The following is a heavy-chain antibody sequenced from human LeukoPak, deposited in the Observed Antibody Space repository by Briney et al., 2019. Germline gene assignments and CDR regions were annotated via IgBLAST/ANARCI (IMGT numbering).Heavy chain of an antibody. CDR2: ISSSSSYI. D-gene: IGHD3-9*01. V-gene: IGHV3-21*01. CDR3: AGGSDNYYYYQYMDV. Sequence: GGSLRLSCAASGFTFSSYSINWVRQAPGKGLEWVSSISSSSSYIYYADSVRGRFTISRDNAKNSLYLQLNSLRAEDTAVYYCAGGSDNYYYYQYMDVWGKGTTVTVSS. CDR1: GFTFSSYS. J-gene: IGHJ6*03.